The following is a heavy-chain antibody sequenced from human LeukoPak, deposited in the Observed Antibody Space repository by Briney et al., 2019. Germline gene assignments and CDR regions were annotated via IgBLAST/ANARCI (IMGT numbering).Heavy chain of an antibody. D-gene: IGHD1-20*01. CDR3: ARGETVSNWFDP. CDR2: TNPNSGNT. V-gene: IGHV1-8*01. Sequence: ASVKVSCKASGYTFTSYDINWVRQATGQGLEWMGWTNPNSGNTGYAQKFQGRVTMTRNTSITTAYMELSSLRSEDTAVYYCARGETVSNWFDPWGQGTLVTVSS. J-gene: IGHJ5*02. CDR1: GYTFTSYD.